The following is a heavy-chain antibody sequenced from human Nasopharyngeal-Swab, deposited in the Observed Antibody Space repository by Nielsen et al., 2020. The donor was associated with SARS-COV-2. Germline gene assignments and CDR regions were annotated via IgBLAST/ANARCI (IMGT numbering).Heavy chain of an antibody. CDR1: GFTFSSYG. V-gene: IGHV3-33*01. J-gene: IGHJ6*03. Sequence: GGSLRLSCAASGFTFSSYGMHWVRQAPGKGQEWVAVIWYDGSNKYYADSVKGRFTISRDNSKNTLYLQMNSLRAEDTAVYYCARDDDYYMDVWGKGTTVTVSS. CDR2: IWYDGSNK. CDR3: ARDDDYYMDV.